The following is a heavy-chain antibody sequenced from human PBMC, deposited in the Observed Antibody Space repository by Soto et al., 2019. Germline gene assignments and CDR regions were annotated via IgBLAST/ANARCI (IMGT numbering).Heavy chain of an antibody. Sequence: EVQLVESGGGLVQPGGSLRLSCTVSGFTFGYFCMTWVRQAPGKGLEWVGNMNQNGGEIYYADSVRGRFVISRDNAKNSLFLQMNSLSAEDTALYYCASQRISYAMDVWGQGTTVTVSS. J-gene: IGHJ6*02. CDR2: MNQNGGEI. D-gene: IGHD1-1*01. CDR3: ASQRISYAMDV. V-gene: IGHV3-7*05. CDR1: GFTFGYFC.